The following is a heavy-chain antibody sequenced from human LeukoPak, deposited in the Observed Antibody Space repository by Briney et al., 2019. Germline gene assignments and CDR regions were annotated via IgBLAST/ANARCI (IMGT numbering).Heavy chain of an antibody. CDR3: ARVGYSYGSPVFDY. CDR1: GGSISSDDYY. Sequence: SETLSLTCTVSGGSISSDDYYWSWIRQPPGKGLEWIGYIYYSGSTNYNPSLKSRVTISVDTSKNQFSLKLSSVTAADTAVYYCARVGYSYGSPVFDYWGQGTLVTVSS. D-gene: IGHD5-18*01. V-gene: IGHV4-61*08. J-gene: IGHJ4*02. CDR2: IYYSGST.